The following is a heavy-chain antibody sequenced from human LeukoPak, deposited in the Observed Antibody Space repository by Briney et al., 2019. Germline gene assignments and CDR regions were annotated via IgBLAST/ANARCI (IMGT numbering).Heavy chain of an antibody. CDR3: LRGFASGWYANCFDP. V-gene: IGHV1-8*01. D-gene: IGHD6-19*01. CDR1: GYTFTSYD. Sequence: GAAVKVSCKGSGYTFTSYDINLVRQPTGPGIEWMGWMNTNSGNTDKVEKFHGRVNITRDASISTDHMELSSLRSEDTAVYCCLRGFASGWYANCFDPWGQGTLVTVSS. J-gene: IGHJ5*02. CDR2: MNTNSGNT.